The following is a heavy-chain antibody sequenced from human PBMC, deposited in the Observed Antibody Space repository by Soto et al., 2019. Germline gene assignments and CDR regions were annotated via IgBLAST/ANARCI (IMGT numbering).Heavy chain of an antibody. CDR1: GFTFSNAW. V-gene: IGHV3-15*07. CDR2: IKSKTDGGTT. D-gene: IGHD3-22*01. Sequence: GGSLRLSCAASGFTFSNAWMNWVRQAPGKGLEWVGRIKSKTDGGTTDYAAPVKGRFTISRDDSKNTLYLQMNSLKTEDTAVYYCTSFYYDSSGYYSDGDYYYGMDVWGQGTTVTVSS. J-gene: IGHJ6*02. CDR3: TSFYYDSSGYYSDGDYYYGMDV.